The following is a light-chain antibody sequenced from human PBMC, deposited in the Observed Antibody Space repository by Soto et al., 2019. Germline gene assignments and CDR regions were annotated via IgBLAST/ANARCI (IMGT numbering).Light chain of an antibody. CDR3: QQDGDWPTR. J-gene: IGKJ1*01. Sequence: EIVMKQAPATLSVSPGQRATLSCRASQSVRTTVAWYHPRPGQAPRLLIYGAFTWATGVPARFSAGGSGTDLTLTVTSLQSEDFGIYYGQQDGDWPTRFGRGTKVVIK. CDR1: QSVRTT. V-gene: IGKV3-15*01. CDR2: GAF.